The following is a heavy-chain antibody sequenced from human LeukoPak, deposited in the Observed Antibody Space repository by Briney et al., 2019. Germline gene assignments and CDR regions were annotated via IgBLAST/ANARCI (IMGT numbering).Heavy chain of an antibody. CDR3: ARAGYYRFDY. V-gene: IGHV3-74*01. CDR1: GFTFRDSA. D-gene: IGHD2/OR15-2a*01. CDR2: INSDGTTI. Sequence: GGSLRLSCAASGFTFRDSAMTWVRHVPGKGLEWVSRINSDGTTIDYADSVKGRFTISRDNAKNTLYLQMNSLRDEDTAVYYCARAGYYRFDYWGQGTLVTVSS. J-gene: IGHJ4*02.